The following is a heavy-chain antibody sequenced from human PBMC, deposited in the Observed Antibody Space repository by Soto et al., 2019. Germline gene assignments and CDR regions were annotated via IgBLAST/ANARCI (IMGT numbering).Heavy chain of an antibody. CDR1: GFSLSTSGMR. J-gene: IGHJ4*02. V-gene: IGHV2-70*01. D-gene: IGHD3-10*01. CDR2: IDWDDDK. Sequence: NPTQTLTLTCTFSGFSLSTSGMRVSWIRQPPGKALEWLALIDWDDDKYYSTSLKTRLTISKDTSKNQVVLTMTNMDPVDTATYYCARSKKYYYGSGSYYNYGPFDYWGQGTLVTVSS. CDR3: ARSKKYYYGSGSYYNYGPFDY.